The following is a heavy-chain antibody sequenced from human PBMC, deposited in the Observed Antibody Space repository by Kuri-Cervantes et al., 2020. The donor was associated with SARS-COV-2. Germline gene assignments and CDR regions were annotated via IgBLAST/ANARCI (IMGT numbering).Heavy chain of an antibody. Sequence: GESLKISCAASGFTFSDHTMDWVRQAPGKGLEWVGRIKYKDQGYTTYYAASVKGRFTISRDDSKDSLYLQLNSLKSEDTALYYCSRAGPGVSWDFWGQGTLVTVSS. CDR2: IKYKDQGYTT. CDR1: GFTFSDHT. J-gene: IGHJ4*02. V-gene: IGHV3-72*01. D-gene: IGHD2-8*01. CDR3: SRAGPGVSWDF.